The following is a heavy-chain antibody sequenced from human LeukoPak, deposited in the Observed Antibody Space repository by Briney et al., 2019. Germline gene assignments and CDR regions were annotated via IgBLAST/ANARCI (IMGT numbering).Heavy chain of an antibody. V-gene: IGHV4-39*01. CDR3: ARSGGGLRYFDWSFDY. CDR2: IYYSGST. CDR1: GGSISSSSYY. J-gene: IGHJ4*02. D-gene: IGHD3-9*01. Sequence: PSETLSLTCTVSGGSISSSSYYWGWIRQPPGTGLEWIGSIYYSGSTYYNPSLKSRATISVDTSKNQFSLKLSSVTAADTAVYYCARSGGGLRYFDWSFDYWGQGTLVTVSS.